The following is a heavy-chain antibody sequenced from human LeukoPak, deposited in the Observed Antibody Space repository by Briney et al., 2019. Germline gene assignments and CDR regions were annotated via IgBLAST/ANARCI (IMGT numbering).Heavy chain of an antibody. V-gene: IGHV3-7*03. CDR3: ARNNDMDV. CDR1: GFILSNHW. Sequence: GSSLRLSCAASGFILSNHWMTWVRQAPGKGPEWVANMNKDGSEKYYVDSVEGRFTISRDTAKNSLYLQTNNLRAEDTALYYCARNNDMDVWGQGTTVIVSS. CDR2: MNKDGSEK. J-gene: IGHJ6*02. D-gene: IGHD1/OR15-1a*01.